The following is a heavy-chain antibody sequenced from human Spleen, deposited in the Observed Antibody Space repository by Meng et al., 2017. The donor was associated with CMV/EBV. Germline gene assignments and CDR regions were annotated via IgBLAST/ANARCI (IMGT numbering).Heavy chain of an antibody. CDR2: ISSGRNYI. CDR3: AYAPLLWFGGLDY. Sequence: CAVSGITFSAYTMNWVRQAPGKGLEWVAHISSGRNYIYYADSVKGRFTISRDNAKNSLYLQMNSLRAEDTAVYYCAYAPLLWFGGLDYWGQGTLVTVSS. V-gene: IGHV3-21*01. J-gene: IGHJ4*02. D-gene: IGHD3-10*01. CDR1: GITFSAYT.